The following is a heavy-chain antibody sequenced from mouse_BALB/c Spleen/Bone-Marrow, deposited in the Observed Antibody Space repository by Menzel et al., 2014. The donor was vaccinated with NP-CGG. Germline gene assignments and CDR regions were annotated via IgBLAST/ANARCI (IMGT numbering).Heavy chain of an antibody. Sequence: VKLMESGAELVRPGASVKLSCKASGYTFTIYWINWVKQRPGQGLEWIGNIYPSDSYTNYNQKFKDKATLTVDKSSSAAYMQLSSPTSEDSAVYYCTRSYGSSYEYYFDYWGQGTTLTVSS. D-gene: IGHD1-1*01. CDR2: IYPSDSYT. J-gene: IGHJ2*01. CDR1: GYTFTIYW. V-gene: IGHV1-69*02. CDR3: TRSYGSSYEYYFDY.